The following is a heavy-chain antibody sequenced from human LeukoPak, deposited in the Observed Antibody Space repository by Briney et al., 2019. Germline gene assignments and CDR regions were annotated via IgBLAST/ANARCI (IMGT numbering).Heavy chain of an antibody. CDR3: ARDPWGRGYCSTTSCQNLGGNDAFDI. CDR1: GGTFSSYA. CDR2: LIPLFGTP. J-gene: IGHJ3*02. Sequence: SVKVSCKASGGTFSSYAINWVRQAPGQGLEWMGGLIPLFGTPTYAQKFQGRVTITADESTSTAYMELSSLRCEDTAVYYCARDPWGRGYCSTTSCQNLGGNDAFDIWGQGTMVTVSS. D-gene: IGHD2-2*01. V-gene: IGHV1-69*13.